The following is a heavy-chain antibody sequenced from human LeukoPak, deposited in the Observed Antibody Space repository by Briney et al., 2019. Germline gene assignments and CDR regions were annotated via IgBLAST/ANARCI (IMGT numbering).Heavy chain of an antibody. D-gene: IGHD3-10*01. CDR3: ARDLPFGELLHHFDY. Sequence: GGSLRLSCAASGFTFSSYAMHWVRQAPGKGLEWVAVISYDGSNKYYADSVKGRFTIYRDNSKNTLYLQMNSLRAEDTAVYYCARDLPFGELLHHFDYWGQGTLVTVSS. CDR2: ISYDGSNK. V-gene: IGHV3-30*04. CDR1: GFTFSSYA. J-gene: IGHJ4*02.